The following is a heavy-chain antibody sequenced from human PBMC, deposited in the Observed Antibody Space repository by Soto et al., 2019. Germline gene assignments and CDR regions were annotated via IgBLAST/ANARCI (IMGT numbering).Heavy chain of an antibody. J-gene: IGHJ4*01. CDR3: GSPRSGPSPDVGH. CDR2: INPNSGDT. D-gene: IGHD2-15*01. Sequence: GASVKVSCKASVFSVDTTYCIHWVRRAPGQGLEWMGSINPNSGDTNYAQNFQGRVTMTRDTSIGTAYMEVSSLTSDDTAVCYCGSPRSGPSPDVGHWGHGTVVTVSS. V-gene: IGHV1-2*02. CDR1: VFSVDTTYC.